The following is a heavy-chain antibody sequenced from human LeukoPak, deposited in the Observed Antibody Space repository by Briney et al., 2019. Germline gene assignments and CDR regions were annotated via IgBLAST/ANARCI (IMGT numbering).Heavy chain of an antibody. V-gene: IGHV5-51*01. CDR2: IYPGDSDT. Sequence: GESLKISCKGSGYSFTNFWIGWVRQMPGKGLEWMGIIYPGDSDTRYSPSFQGQVTISADKSIRTAYLQWSSLKASDTAIYYCARRGPSSDSSGFYYGGLDYWGQGTLATVSS. CDR3: ARRGPSSDSSGFYYGGLDY. J-gene: IGHJ4*02. CDR1: GYSFTNFW. D-gene: IGHD3-22*01.